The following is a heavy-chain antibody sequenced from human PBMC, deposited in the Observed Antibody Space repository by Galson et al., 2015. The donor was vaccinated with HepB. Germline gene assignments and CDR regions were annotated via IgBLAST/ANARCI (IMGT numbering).Heavy chain of an antibody. CDR3: AKGRSTVITPGSSDY. V-gene: IGHV1-2*02. Sequence: SVKVSCKASGYSFTGYYMHWVRQAPGQGLEWMGWINPNSGGTNYAQKFQGRVTMTRDTSISTAYMELSRLTSDDTAVYYCAKGRSTVITPGSSDYWGQGTLVTVSS. D-gene: IGHD4-23*01. CDR2: INPNSGGT. CDR1: GYSFTGYY. J-gene: IGHJ4*02.